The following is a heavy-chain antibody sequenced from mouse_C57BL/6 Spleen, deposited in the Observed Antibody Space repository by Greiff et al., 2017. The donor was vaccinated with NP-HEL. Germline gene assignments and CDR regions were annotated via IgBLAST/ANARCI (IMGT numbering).Heavy chain of an antibody. J-gene: IGHJ2*01. CDR2: IYPGDGDT. V-gene: IGHV1-82*01. D-gene: IGHD1-1*01. Sequence: VQLQQSGPELVKPGASVKISCKASGYAFSSSWMNWVKQRPGKGLEWIGRIYPGDGDTNYNGKFKGKATLTADKSSSTAYMQLSSLTSEDSAVYVCARNPTTVVATPFDYWGQGTTLTVSS. CDR1: GYAFSSSW. CDR3: ARNPTTVVATPFDY.